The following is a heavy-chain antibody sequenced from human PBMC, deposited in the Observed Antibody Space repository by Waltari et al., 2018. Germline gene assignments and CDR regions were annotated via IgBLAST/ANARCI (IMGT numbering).Heavy chain of an antibody. CDR2: IYTSRST. Sequence: QVQLQESGPGLVKPSETLSLTCTVSGGSISSYYWSWIRQPAGKGLEWIGRIYTSRSTNYNPSLKSRVTMSVDTSKNQFSLKLSSVTAADTAVYYCARSYCSSTSCYTGYFQHWGQGTLVTVSS. CDR1: GGSISSYY. D-gene: IGHD2-2*02. J-gene: IGHJ1*01. V-gene: IGHV4-4*07. CDR3: ARSYCSSTSCYTGYFQH.